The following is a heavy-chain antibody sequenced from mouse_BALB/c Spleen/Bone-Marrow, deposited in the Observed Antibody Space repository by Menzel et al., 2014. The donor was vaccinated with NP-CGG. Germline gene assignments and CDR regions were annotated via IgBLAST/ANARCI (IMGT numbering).Heavy chain of an antibody. Sequence: LQESGPGLVAPSQSLSITCTVSGFSLSRYSVHWVRQPPGKGLEWLGMIWGGGSTDYNSALKSRLSISKDNSKSQVFLKMNSLQTDDTAMYYCARNPPYGNYEDYYAMDYWGQGTSVTVPS. CDR1: GFSLSRYS. CDR2: IWGGGST. D-gene: IGHD2-1*01. CDR3: ARNPPYGNYEDYYAMDY. J-gene: IGHJ4*01. V-gene: IGHV2-6-4*01.